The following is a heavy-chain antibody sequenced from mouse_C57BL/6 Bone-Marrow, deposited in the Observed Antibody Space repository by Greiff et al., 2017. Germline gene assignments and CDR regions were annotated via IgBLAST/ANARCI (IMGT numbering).Heavy chain of an antibody. Sequence: EVMLVESGGGLVKPGGSLKLSCAASGFTFSSYTMSWVRQTPEKRLEWVANISGGGGNTYYPDSVKGRFTISRDNATNTLYMQMRSLRSEDTAVYYWARYEGLLLEFAYWGQGTLVTVSA. J-gene: IGHJ3*01. CDR3: ARYEGLLLEFAY. CDR1: GFTFSSYT. CDR2: ISGGGGNT. D-gene: IGHD2-3*01. V-gene: IGHV5-9*01.